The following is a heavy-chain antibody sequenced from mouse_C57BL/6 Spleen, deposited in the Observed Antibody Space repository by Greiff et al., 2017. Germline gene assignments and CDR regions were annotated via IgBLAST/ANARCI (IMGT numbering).Heavy chain of an antibody. CDR1: GYTFTSYW. Sequence: QVQLKQPGAELVRPGSSVKLSCKASGYTFTSYWMHWVKQRPIQGLEWIGNIDPSDSETHYNQKFKDKATLTVDKSSSTAYMQLSSLTSEDSAVYYCARDWDVGGFDYWGQGTTLTVSS. V-gene: IGHV1-52*01. CDR3: ARDWDVGGFDY. D-gene: IGHD4-1*01. CDR2: IDPSDSET. J-gene: IGHJ2*01.